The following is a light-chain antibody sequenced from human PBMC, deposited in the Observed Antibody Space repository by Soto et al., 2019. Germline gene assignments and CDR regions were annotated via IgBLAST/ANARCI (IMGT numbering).Light chain of an antibody. CDR2: GAS. J-gene: IGKJ5*01. Sequence: VMTQSPGTLSVSRGESATLSCRASQSVDGYLAWYQQKPGQAPRLLIYGASTRATGVTARFRGGGSGTEFTLTISSLQPEDFAVYYCQQYNNWPPITFGQGTRLEIK. CDR1: QSVDGY. CDR3: QQYNNWPPIT. V-gene: IGKV3-15*01.